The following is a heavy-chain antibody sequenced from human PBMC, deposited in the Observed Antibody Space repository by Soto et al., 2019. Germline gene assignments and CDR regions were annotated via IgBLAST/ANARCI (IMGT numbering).Heavy chain of an antibody. CDR2: IWYDGSNK. J-gene: IGHJ6*02. Sequence: GGSLRLSCAASGFTFSSYGMHWVRQAPGKGLEWVAVIWYDGSNKYYADSVKGRFTISRDNSKNTLYLQMNSLRAEDTAVYYCARDRDYDYVWGSYRFNYYYGMDVWGQGTTVTVSS. CDR1: GFTFSSYG. D-gene: IGHD3-16*02. V-gene: IGHV3-33*01. CDR3: ARDRDYDYVWGSYRFNYYYGMDV.